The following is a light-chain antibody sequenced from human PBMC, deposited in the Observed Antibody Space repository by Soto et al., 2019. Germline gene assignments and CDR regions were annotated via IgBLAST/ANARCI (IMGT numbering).Light chain of an antibody. J-gene: IGKJ2*01. CDR2: DAS. Sequence: DIQMTQSPSTLSASVGDRVTITCRASQSISSWLAWYQQKPGKAPKLLIYDASSLLSGVPSRFSGSGSGTHFTLTISSLQPEDFATYFCQQSDSTPYTFGQGTKVDI. V-gene: IGKV1-5*01. CDR1: QSISSW. CDR3: QQSDSTPYT.